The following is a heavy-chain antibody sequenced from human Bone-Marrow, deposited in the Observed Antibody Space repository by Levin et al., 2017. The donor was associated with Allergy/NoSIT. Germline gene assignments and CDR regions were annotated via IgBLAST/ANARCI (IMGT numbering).Heavy chain of an antibody. CDR3: ARGGAGDQRDYFDS. CDR2: ISHGGST. CDR1: GGSFSGYY. V-gene: IGHV4-34*01. J-gene: IGHJ4*02. D-gene: IGHD7-27*01. Sequence: SETLSLACAVYGGSFSGYYWTWIRQAPGKGLEWIGEISHGGSTTYDPFLKSRVSISLDTSKNQFSLKVNSVTAADTAVYYCARGGAGDQRDYFDSWGRGTLVTVSS.